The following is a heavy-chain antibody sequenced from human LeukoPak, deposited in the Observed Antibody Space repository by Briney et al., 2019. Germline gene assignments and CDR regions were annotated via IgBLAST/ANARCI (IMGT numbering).Heavy chain of an antibody. Sequence: PGGSLRLSCAASGFTFSSFGMHWVRQAPGKGLEWVAFIRYDGSNKYYADSVKGRFTISGDNSKNTLYLQMNSLRAEDTAVYYCAKDQLGYCSSTSCSSHFDYWGQGTLVTVSS. CDR2: IRYDGSNK. D-gene: IGHD2-2*01. V-gene: IGHV3-30*02. CDR1: GFTFSSFG. CDR3: AKDQLGYCSSTSCSSHFDY. J-gene: IGHJ4*02.